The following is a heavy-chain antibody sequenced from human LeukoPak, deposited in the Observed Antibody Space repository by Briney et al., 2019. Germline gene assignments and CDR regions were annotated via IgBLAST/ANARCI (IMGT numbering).Heavy chain of an antibody. CDR1: GYSFTSYW. Sequence: GESLKISCKGSGYSFTSYWIGWVRQLPGKGLEWMGIIYPGDSDTRYSPSFQGQVTISADKSISTDYLQWSSLKASDTAVYYCASVLGYDILTGYYRYFDYWARGPLVTVSS. CDR2: IYPGDSDT. V-gene: IGHV5-51*01. D-gene: IGHD3-9*01. J-gene: IGHJ4*02. CDR3: ASVLGYDILTGYYRYFDY.